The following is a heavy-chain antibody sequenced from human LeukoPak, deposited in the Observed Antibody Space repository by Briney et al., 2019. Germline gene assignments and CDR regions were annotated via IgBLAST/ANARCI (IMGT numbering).Heavy chain of an antibody. CDR1: GFTFSNYL. Sequence: PGGSLRLSCVASGFTFSNYLMNWVRQAPGKGLEWVSGISHSGSSIYYADSVKGRFTISRDNSKNTLYLQMDRLRVEDTAVYYCAMVLDYWGQGTLVTVSS. D-gene: IGHD6-13*01. CDR3: AMVLDY. CDR2: ISHSGSSI. V-gene: IGHV3-23*01. J-gene: IGHJ4*02.